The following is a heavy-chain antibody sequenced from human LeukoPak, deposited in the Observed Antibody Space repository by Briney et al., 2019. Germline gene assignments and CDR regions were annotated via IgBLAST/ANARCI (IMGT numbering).Heavy chain of an antibody. Sequence: GGSLRLSCAASGFTFSSYAMHWVRQAPGKGLEWVAVISYDGSNKYYADSVKGRFTISRDNSKNTLYLQMNSLRAEDTAVYYCAREGHLWFGELLPVDVWGQGTTVTVSS. J-gene: IGHJ6*02. D-gene: IGHD3-10*01. CDR2: ISYDGSNK. V-gene: IGHV3-30-3*01. CDR1: GFTFSSYA. CDR3: AREGHLWFGELLPVDV.